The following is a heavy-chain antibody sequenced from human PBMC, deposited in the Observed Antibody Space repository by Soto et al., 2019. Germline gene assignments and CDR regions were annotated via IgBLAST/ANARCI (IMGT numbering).Heavy chain of an antibody. CDR3: ARDQTKWLTDAFDI. D-gene: IGHD5-12*01. Sequence: HVPLVQSGAEVKKPGASLKVSCKASGYTFISYGVSWVRQAPGQGLELLGWISPYNGNTNYAQKFQGRITMTTDTSTSTVYMDLRSLRTDDTAVYYCARDQTKWLTDAFDIWGQGTMVVVSS. CDR2: ISPYNGNT. V-gene: IGHV1-18*01. J-gene: IGHJ3*02. CDR1: GYTFISYG.